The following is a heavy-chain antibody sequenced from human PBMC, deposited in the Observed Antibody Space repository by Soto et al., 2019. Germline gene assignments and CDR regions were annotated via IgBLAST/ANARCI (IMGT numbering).Heavy chain of an antibody. CDR1: GYTLTSYG. J-gene: IGHJ5*02. CDR2: ISAYNGNT. Sequence: ASVKVSCKASGYTLTSYGIIWVRQAPGQGLEWMGWISAYNGNTNYAQKLQGRVTMTTDTSTSTAYMELRSLRSDDTAVYYCARFYYYGSGSYPRGYWFDPWGQGTLVTVSS. CDR3: ARFYYYGSGSYPRGYWFDP. V-gene: IGHV1-18*01. D-gene: IGHD3-10*01.